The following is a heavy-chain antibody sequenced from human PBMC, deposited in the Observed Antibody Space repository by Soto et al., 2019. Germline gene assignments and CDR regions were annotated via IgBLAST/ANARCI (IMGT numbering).Heavy chain of an antibody. D-gene: IGHD1-7*01. CDR3: TTTITGTTVDY. CDR2: IKSKTDGGTT. V-gene: IGHV3-15*01. Sequence: GGSLRLSCAASGFTFSNAWMSWVHQAPGKGLEWVGRIKSKTDGGTTDYAAPVKGRFTISRDDSKNTLYLQMNSLKTEDTAVYYCTTTITGTTVDYWGQGTLVTVSS. J-gene: IGHJ4*02. CDR1: GFTFSNAW.